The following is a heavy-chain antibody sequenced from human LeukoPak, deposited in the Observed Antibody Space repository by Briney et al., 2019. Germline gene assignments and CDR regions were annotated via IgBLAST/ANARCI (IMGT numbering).Heavy chain of an antibody. V-gene: IGHV4-39*01. CDR3: GSLYCGGFRFHLICGC. D-gene: IGHD2-21*01. CDR2: FDYRGSA. J-gene: IGHJ4*02. Sequence: SETLSLTGTLFGGPLHSRGHYWGWIRQPPGQGLEWIGGFDYRGSAYYNPSLNSRVTISVDTSKSQFSLKLSSVTAADTAVYYWGSLYCGGFRFHLICGCWGQGILVTVSS. CDR1: GGPLHSRGHY.